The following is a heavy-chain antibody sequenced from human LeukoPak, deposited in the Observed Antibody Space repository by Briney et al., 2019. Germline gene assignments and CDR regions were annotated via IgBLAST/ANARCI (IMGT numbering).Heavy chain of an antibody. CDR2: FDPEQATT. D-gene: IGHD3-3*01. Sequence: ASVKVSCKVSGYSLSDLNIQWVRQAPGKGLECMGGFDPEQATTIYAQNFQGRLTMTEEISTDTVYMELSSLTSEDTAVYYCATRSGDFWSGFENSGQGTLVTVSS. CDR3: ATRSGDFWSGFEN. J-gene: IGHJ4*02. CDR1: GYSLSDLN. V-gene: IGHV1-24*01.